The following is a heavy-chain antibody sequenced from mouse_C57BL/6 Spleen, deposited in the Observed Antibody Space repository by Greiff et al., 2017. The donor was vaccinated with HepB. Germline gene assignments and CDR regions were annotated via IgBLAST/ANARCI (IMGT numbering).Heavy chain of an antibody. Sequence: EVHLVESGGDLVKPGGSLKLSCAASGFTFSSYGMSWVRQTPDKRLEWVATISSGGSYTYYPDSVKGRFTISRDNAKNTLYLQMSSLKSEDTAMYYCARQEGLRRYFDYWGQGTTLTVSS. D-gene: IGHD2-2*01. CDR3: ARQEGLRRYFDY. CDR2: ISSGGSYT. CDR1: GFTFSSYG. V-gene: IGHV5-6*01. J-gene: IGHJ2*01.